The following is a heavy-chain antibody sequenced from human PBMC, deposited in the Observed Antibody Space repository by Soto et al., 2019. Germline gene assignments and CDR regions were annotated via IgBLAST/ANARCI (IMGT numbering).Heavy chain of an antibody. CDR3: ASAKYYYCMDV. J-gene: IGHJ6*03. Sequence: SETLSLTCAVYGGSFSGYYWSWIRQPPGKGLEWIGEINHSGSTNYNPSLKSRVTISVDTSKNQFSLKLSSVTAADTAVYYCASAKYYYCMDVWGKGTTVTVSS. CDR1: GGSFSGYY. CDR2: INHSGST. V-gene: IGHV4-34*01.